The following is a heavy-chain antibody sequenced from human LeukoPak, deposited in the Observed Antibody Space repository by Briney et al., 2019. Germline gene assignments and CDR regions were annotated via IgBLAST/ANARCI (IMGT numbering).Heavy chain of an antibody. Sequence: GGSLRPSCAASGFTFSSYAMSWVRQAPGKGLEWVSAISGSGGSTYYADSVKGRFTISRDNSKNTLYLQMNSLRAEDTAVYYCANIYYDSSGYYDYWGQGTLVTVSS. CDR2: ISGSGGST. CDR3: ANIYYDSSGYYDY. CDR1: GFTFSSYA. J-gene: IGHJ4*02. D-gene: IGHD3-22*01. V-gene: IGHV3-23*01.